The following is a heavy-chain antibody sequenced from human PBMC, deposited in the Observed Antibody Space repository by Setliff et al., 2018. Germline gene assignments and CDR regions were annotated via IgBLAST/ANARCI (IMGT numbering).Heavy chain of an antibody. CDR2: VRSNSVGGTT. J-gene: IGHJ4*02. Sequence: KPGGSLRLSCTASGLTFADAWMNWVRQAPGKGLEWVARVRSNSVGGTTEYGAPVKGRFTISRDDSKDTVYLQMNDLKTEDTGVYYCTGRTYGHQPGDYWGQGTLVTVSS. CDR3: TGRTYGHQPGDY. D-gene: IGHD3-10*01. V-gene: IGHV3-15*01. CDR1: GLTFADAW.